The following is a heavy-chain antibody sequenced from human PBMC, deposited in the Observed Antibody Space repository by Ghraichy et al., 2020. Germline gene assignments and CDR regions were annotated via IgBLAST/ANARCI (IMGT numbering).Heavy chain of an antibody. V-gene: IGHV4-39*01. CDR1: GGSISSSSYY. D-gene: IGHD3-9*01. Sequence: SETLSLTCTVSGGSISSSSYYWGWIRQPPGKGLEWIGSIYYSGSTYYNPSLKSRVTISVDTSKNQFSLKLSSVTAADTAVYYCAGSYNDILSWFTGWGQGTLVTVSS. CDR2: IYYSGST. J-gene: IGHJ4*02. CDR3: AGSYNDILSWFTG.